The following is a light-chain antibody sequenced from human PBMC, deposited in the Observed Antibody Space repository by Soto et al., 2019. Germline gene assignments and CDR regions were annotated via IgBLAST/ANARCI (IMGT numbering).Light chain of an antibody. CDR2: GTS. V-gene: IGKV3-20*01. CDR1: QSVSQGLRGCY. J-gene: IGKJ2*01. CDR3: QQYGTSPYT. Sequence: EIVLTQSPGTLSLSPGERATLSCRASQSVSQGLRGCYLAWYQHSPGQAPRLLIYGTSSSATDIPDRFAGSGSGTNFPLTITRLDPEDFAVYYCQQYGTSPYTFGQGTKLEIK.